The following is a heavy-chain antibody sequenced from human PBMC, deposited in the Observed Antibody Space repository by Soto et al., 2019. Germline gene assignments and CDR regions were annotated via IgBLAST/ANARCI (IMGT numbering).Heavy chain of an antibody. Sequence: SETLSLNCTVSGGSISSGDYYWSWIRKPPGKGLEWIGYIYYSGSTYYNPSLKSRVTISVDTSKNQFSLKLSSVTAADTAVYYCARGPYYYDSSGRGGFDYWGQGTLVTVSS. CDR2: IYYSGST. D-gene: IGHD3-22*01. V-gene: IGHV4-30-4*01. CDR3: ARGPYYYDSSGRGGFDY. CDR1: GGSISSGDYY. J-gene: IGHJ4*02.